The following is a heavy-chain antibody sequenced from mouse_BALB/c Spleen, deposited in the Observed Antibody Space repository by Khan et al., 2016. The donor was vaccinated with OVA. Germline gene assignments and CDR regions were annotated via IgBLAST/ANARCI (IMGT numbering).Heavy chain of an antibody. V-gene: IGHV1-53*01. CDR3: TRKDYYGSSHLYFDV. CDR1: GYTFTRYY. CDR2: INPSNGGT. Sequence: QVQLQQSGTELVKPGASVKLSCKTSGYTFTRYYMYWVKQRPGQGLEWIGEINPSNGGTNFNEKFKSKATLTVDKLSSTAYMQLSSLTSEYSAVYYGTRKDYYGSSHLYFDVWGGGTTVTVSS. D-gene: IGHD1-1*01. J-gene: IGHJ1*01.